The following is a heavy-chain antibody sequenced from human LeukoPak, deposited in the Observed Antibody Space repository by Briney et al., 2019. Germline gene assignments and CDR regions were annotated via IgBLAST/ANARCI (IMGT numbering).Heavy chain of an antibody. CDR3: AREVIVGVPGHAFDI. V-gene: IGHV1-69*04. J-gene: IGHJ3*02. CDR1: GYTFTSYY. CDR2: IIPILGIA. D-gene: IGHD1-26*01. Sequence: GASVKVTCKASGYTFTSYYMHWVRQAPGQGLEWMGRIIPILGIANYAQKFQGRVTITADKSTSTAYMELSSLRSEDTAVYYCAREVIVGVPGHAFDIWGQGTMVTVSS.